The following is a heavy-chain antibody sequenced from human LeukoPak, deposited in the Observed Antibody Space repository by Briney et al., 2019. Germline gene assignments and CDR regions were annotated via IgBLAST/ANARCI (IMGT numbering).Heavy chain of an antibody. J-gene: IGHJ3*02. CDR3: ARDLASFGELSQPGAFDI. D-gene: IGHD3-10*01. Sequence: GGSLRLSCVASGFTFSSYSMNWVRQAPGKGLEWVSSISSSSSYIYYADSVKGRFTISRDNAKNSLYLQMNSLRAEDTAVYYCARDLASFGELSQPGAFDIWGQGTMVTVSS. CDR1: GFTFSSYS. CDR2: ISSSSSYI. V-gene: IGHV3-21*01.